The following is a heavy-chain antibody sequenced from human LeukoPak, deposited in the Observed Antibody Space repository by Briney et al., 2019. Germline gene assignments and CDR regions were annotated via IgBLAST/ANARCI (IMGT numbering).Heavy chain of an antibody. CDR3: AKEEIAAAGNYYFDY. CDR2: ISSSSSYI. Sequence: GGSLRLSCAASGFTFSSYSMNWVRQAPGKGLEWVSSISSSSSYIYYADSVKGRFTISRDNAKNSLYLQMNSLRAEDTAVYYCAKEEIAAAGNYYFDYWGQGTLVTVSS. CDR1: GFTFSSYS. J-gene: IGHJ4*02. V-gene: IGHV3-21*01. D-gene: IGHD6-13*01.